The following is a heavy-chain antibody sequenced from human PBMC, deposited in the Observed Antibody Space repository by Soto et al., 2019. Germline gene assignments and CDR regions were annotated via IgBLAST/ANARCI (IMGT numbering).Heavy chain of an antibody. CDR3: TTSAKYLEWLLPYYYYYYMDV. CDR2: IKSKTDGGTT. J-gene: IGHJ6*03. CDR1: GFTFSNAW. Sequence: VQLVESGGGLVKAGGSLRLSCAASGFTFSNAWMSWVRQAPGKGLEWVGRIKSKTDGGTTDYAAPVKGRFTISRDDSKNTLYLQMNSLKTEDTAVYYCTTSAKYLEWLLPYYYYYYMDVWGKGTTVTVSS. D-gene: IGHD3-3*01. V-gene: IGHV3-15*01.